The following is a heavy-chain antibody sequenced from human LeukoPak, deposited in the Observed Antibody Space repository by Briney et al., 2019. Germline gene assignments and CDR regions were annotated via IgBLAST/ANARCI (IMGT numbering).Heavy chain of an antibody. CDR1: GFTFSSYA. CDR3: ARVRRVGGFDP. J-gene: IGHJ5*02. D-gene: IGHD3-10*01. V-gene: IGHV3-30-3*01. CDR2: ISYDGSNK. Sequence: GGSLRFSCAASGFTFSSYAMHWVRQAPGKGLEWVAVISYDGSNKYYADSVKGRFTISRDNSKNTLYLQMNSLRAEDTAVYYCARVRRVGGFDPWGQGTLVTVSS.